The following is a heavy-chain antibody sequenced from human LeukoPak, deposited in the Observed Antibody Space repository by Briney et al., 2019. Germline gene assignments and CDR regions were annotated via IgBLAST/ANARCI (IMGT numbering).Heavy chain of an antibody. CDR3: ARERNLEIAVAGTIFNY. J-gene: IGHJ4*02. CDR2: ISSSSSYI. CDR1: GFTFSSYS. Sequence: PGGSLRLSCAASGFTFSSYSMNWVRQAPGKGLEWVSSISSSSSYIYYADSVKGRFTISRDSSKNMLYLQMKSLRAEDTAVYYCARERNLEIAVAGTIFNYWGQGTLVTVSS. V-gene: IGHV3-21*01. D-gene: IGHD6-19*01.